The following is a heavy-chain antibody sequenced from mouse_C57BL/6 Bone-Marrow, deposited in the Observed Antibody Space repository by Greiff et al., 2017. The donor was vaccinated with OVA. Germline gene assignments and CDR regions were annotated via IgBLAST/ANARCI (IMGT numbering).Heavy chain of an antibody. J-gene: IGHJ4*01. CDR3: ARALGDY. D-gene: IGHD4-1*01. CDR2: SRNKANDYTT. Sequence: DVQLVESGGGLVQSGRSLRLSCATSGFTFSDFYMEWVRQAPGKGLEWIAASRNKANDYTTEYSASVKGRFIVSRDTSQSILYLQMNALRAEDTAIYYCARALGDYWGQGTSVTVSS. CDR1: GFTFSDFY. V-gene: IGHV7-1*01.